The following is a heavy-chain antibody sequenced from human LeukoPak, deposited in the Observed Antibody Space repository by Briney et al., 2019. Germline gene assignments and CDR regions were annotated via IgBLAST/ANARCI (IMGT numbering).Heavy chain of an antibody. V-gene: IGHV4-34*01. CDR3: ARLPYFDY. CDR2: INHSGST. J-gene: IGHJ4*02. CDR1: GGSFSGYY. Sequence: SETLSLTCAVYGGSFSGYYWSGIRQPPGKGLEWIGEINHSGSTNYNPSLKSRVTISVDTSKNQFSLKLSSVTAADTAVYYCARLPYFDYWGQGALVTVSS.